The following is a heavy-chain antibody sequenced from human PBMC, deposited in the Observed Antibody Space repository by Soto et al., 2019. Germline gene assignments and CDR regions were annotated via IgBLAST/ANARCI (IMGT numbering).Heavy chain of an antibody. D-gene: IGHD6-19*01. CDR2: INPNSGGT. CDR1: GGTFSSYA. V-gene: IGHV1-2*04. J-gene: IGHJ6*02. Sequence: ASVKVSCKASGGTFSSYAISWVRQAPGQGLEWMGWINPNSGGTNYAQKFQGWVTMTRDTSISTAYMELSRLRSDDTAVYYCARAGIAVAGTGRYYYYGMDVWGQGTTVTVSS. CDR3: ARAGIAVAGTGRYYYYGMDV.